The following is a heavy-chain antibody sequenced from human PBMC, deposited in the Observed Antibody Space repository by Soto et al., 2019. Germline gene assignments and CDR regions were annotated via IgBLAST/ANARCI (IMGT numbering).Heavy chain of an antibody. V-gene: IGHV1-8*01. J-gene: IGHJ6*02. Sequence: QVHLVQSGAEVKQPGASVRVSCKASGYTFTNSDITWVRQATGQGLEWMGWMNPDSENTGSTQKFQGRVTMTVNTSINTAYMELTSLRSEDTAVYYCTRAQCEFGSYFDLDVWGQGTTVTASS. CDR3: TRAQCEFGSYFDLDV. CDR2: MNPDSENT. D-gene: IGHD3-10*01. CDR1: GYTFTNSD.